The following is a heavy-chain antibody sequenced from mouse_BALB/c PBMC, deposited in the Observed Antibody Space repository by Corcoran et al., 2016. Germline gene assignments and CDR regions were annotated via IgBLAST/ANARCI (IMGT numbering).Heavy chain of an antibody. J-gene: IGHJ2*01. CDR3: ARRDYYGSSPFDN. Sequence: EVLLQQSGPELVKPGASVKIPCKASGYTFTDYHMDWVKQSHGKSLEWIGDVNPNNGGTIYNQKFKGKATLTVDKSSSTAYMELRSLTSEDTAVYYCARRDYYGSSPFDNWGQGTTLTVSS. CDR2: VNPNNGGT. CDR1: GYTFTDYH. D-gene: IGHD1-1*01. V-gene: IGHV1-18*01.